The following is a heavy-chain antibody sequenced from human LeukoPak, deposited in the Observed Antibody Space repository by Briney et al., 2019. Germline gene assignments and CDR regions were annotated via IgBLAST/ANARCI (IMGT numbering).Heavy chain of an antibody. CDR1: GGSISSGSYY. D-gene: IGHD3-22*01. CDR2: IYTSGST. CDR3: ARARIKYYYDSSGYYYFDY. V-gene: IGHV4-61*02. Sequence: SETLSLTCTVSGGSISSGSYYWSWIRQPAGKGLEWIGRIYTSGSTNYNPSLKSRVTISVDTSKNQFSLKLSSVTAADTAVYYCARARIKYYYDSSGYYYFDYWGQGTLVTVSS. J-gene: IGHJ4*02.